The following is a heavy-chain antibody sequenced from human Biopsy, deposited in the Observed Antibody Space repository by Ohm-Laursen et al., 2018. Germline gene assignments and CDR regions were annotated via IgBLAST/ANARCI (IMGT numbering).Heavy chain of an antibody. CDR3: VRDYTWNYVGIGY. V-gene: IGHV3-23*01. J-gene: IGHJ4*01. D-gene: IGHD1-7*01. Sequence: SLRLSCTASGFTFNIYAMNWVRQAPGKGLEWVSTISGTTTKTYYADSVKGRFTISRDNSKNTVSLQMDSLRAEDTALYYCVRDYTWNYVGIGYWGHGTLVTVSS. CDR1: GFTFNIYA. CDR2: ISGTTTKT.